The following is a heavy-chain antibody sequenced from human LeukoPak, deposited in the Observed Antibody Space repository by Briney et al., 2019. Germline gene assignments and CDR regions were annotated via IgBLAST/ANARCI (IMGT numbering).Heavy chain of an antibody. Sequence: GGSLRLSCAASGFSFSTYAMHWVRQAPGKGLEWVAYIRNDGSKRCYADSVKGRFTISRDNSKNTLSLQMNSLRGEDTAVYYCAKSPMTSVNYVDFWGQGTLVTVSS. CDR1: GFSFSTYA. D-gene: IGHD3-16*01. CDR2: IRNDGSKR. V-gene: IGHV3-30*02. CDR3: AKSPMTSVNYVDF. J-gene: IGHJ1*01.